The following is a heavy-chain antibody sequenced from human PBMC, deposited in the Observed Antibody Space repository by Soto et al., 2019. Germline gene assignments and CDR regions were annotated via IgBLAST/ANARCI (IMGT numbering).Heavy chain of an antibody. CDR3: ARDLGRAVAGPGWFDS. Sequence: ASVKVSCKASGYTFTSYCMHWVRQAPGQGLEWMGMINASGGSTSYAQKFQGRVTMPRDTSTSTAYMALRSLRSDDTAVYYCARDLGRAVAGPGWFDSSGQGTLVTVSS. CDR2: INASGGST. CDR1: GYTFTSYC. D-gene: IGHD6-19*01. J-gene: IGHJ5*01. V-gene: IGHV1-46*01.